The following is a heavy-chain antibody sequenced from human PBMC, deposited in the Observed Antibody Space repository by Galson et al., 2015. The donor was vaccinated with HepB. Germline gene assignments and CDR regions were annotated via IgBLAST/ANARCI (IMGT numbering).Heavy chain of an antibody. CDR2: VRKKVNSYTT. V-gene: IGHV3-72*01. J-gene: IGHJ4*02. Sequence: SLRLSCAVSGFTFSDHYMDWFRQAPGKGLEWVGRVRKKVNSYTTEYAASVKGRFTISRDDSKNSLYLQMNSLKTEDAAVYYCARVAGTSYQLAAGDQWGQGTLVTVSS. CDR3: ARVAGTSYQLAAGDQ. D-gene: IGHD6-13*01. CDR1: GFTFSDHY.